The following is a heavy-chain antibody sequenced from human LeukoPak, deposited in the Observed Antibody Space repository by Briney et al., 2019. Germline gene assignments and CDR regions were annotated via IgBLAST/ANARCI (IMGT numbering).Heavy chain of an antibody. D-gene: IGHD1-26*01. Sequence: SETLSLTCAVSGGSISSGGYSWSWIRQPPGKGLEWIGYIYHSGSTYYNPSLKSRVTISVDRSKNQFSLKLSSVTAADTAVYYCARASVGATNVDYWGQGTLVTVSS. J-gene: IGHJ4*02. V-gene: IGHV4-30-2*01. CDR3: ARASVGATNVDY. CDR2: IYHSGST. CDR1: GGSISSGGYS.